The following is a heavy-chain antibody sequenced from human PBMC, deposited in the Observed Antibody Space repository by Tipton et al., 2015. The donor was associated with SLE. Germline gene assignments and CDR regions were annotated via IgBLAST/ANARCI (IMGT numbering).Heavy chain of an antibody. D-gene: IGHD1-20*01. CDR3: ARLTASWAYYFES. J-gene: IGHJ4*02. CDR1: GGSFSGYY. CDR2: INHYGST. Sequence: PGLVKPSETLSVTCAVSGGSFSGYYWSWIRQPPGKGLEWIGEINHYGSTNYNPSLKSRVTISLGTSKNQFSLKMTSVTAADTAVYYCARLTASWAYYFESWGQGTLVTVSS. V-gene: IGHV4-34*10.